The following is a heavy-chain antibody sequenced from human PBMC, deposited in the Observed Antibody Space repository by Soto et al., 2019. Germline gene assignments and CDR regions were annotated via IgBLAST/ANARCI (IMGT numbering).Heavy chain of an antibody. J-gene: IGHJ5*02. CDR1: GYRFTSYW. CDR3: ARKDKSGYFNWFDP. V-gene: IGHV5-51*01. Sequence: GESLKISCSTSGYRFTSYWIAWGRQMPGKGLEWMGIIFPSDSDTRYSPSFQGQVTISADRSTSTVFLQWASLKASDTAVYFCARKDKSGYFNWFDPWGQGTLVTV. D-gene: IGHD3-22*01. CDR2: IFPSDSDT.